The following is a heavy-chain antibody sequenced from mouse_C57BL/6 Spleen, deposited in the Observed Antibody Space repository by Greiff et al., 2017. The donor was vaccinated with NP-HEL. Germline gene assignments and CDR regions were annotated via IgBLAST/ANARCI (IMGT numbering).Heavy chain of an antibody. CDR1: GFTFSDYG. CDR2: ISSGSSTI. CDR3: ARSLYDGYYFDY. Sequence: VQLQQSGGGLVKPGGSLKLSCAASGFTFSDYGMHWVRQAPEKGLEWVAYISSGSSTIYYADTVKGRFTISRDNAKNTLFLRMTSLRSEDTAMYYCARSLYDGYYFDYWGQGTTLTVSS. V-gene: IGHV5-17*01. D-gene: IGHD2-3*01. J-gene: IGHJ2*01.